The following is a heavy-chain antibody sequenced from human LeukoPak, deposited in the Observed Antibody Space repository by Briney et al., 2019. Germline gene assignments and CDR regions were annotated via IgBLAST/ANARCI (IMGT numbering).Heavy chain of an antibody. Sequence: GGSLRLSCAASGFTLSDYYMTWIRQAPGKGLEWVSYISSSGSTIYYADSVKGRFTISRDNAKNSLYLQMNSLRAEDTAVYYCARYIAAAGVSYGMDVWGQGTTVTVSS. D-gene: IGHD6-13*01. V-gene: IGHV3-11*01. CDR2: ISSSGSTI. CDR1: GFTLSDYY. J-gene: IGHJ6*02. CDR3: ARYIAAAGVSYGMDV.